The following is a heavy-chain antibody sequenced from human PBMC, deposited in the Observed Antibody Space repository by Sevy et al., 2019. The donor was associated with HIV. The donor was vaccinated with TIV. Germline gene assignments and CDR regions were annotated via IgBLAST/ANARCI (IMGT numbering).Heavy chain of an antibody. CDR1: GFTISSYG. Sequence: GGSLRLSCAASGFTISSYGMHWVRQAPGKGLEWVAVIWYDGSNKYYADSVKGRFTISRDNSKNTLYLQMNSLRAEDTAVYYCARSGTVYGSGPHPGGWGQGTLVTVSS. J-gene: IGHJ4*02. CDR2: IWYDGSNK. D-gene: IGHD3-10*01. CDR3: ARSGTVYGSGPHPGG. V-gene: IGHV3-33*01.